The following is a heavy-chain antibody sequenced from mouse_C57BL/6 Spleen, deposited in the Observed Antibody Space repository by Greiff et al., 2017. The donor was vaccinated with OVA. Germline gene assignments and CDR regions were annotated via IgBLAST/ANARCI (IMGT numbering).Heavy chain of an antibody. D-gene: IGHD1-1*01. CDR2: ISSGGSYT. Sequence: EVQLQESGGDLVKPGGSLKLSCAASGFTFSSYGMSWVRQTPDKRLEWVATISSGGSYTYYPDSVKGRFTISRDNAKNTLYLQMSSLKSEDTAMYYCARHPSTTVVAEDYAMDYWGQGTSVTVSS. CDR1: GFTFSSYG. V-gene: IGHV5-6*01. CDR3: ARHPSTTVVAEDYAMDY. J-gene: IGHJ4*01.